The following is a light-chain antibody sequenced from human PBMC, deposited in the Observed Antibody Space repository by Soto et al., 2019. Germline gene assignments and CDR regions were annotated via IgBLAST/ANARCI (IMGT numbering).Light chain of an antibody. CDR3: QSYDSSVSGSV. V-gene: IGLV1-40*01. Sequence: QSVLTQPASVFGAPGQRVTISCTGSSSNIGAGYDVHWYKQLPGTAPKLLMYGNTNRPSRVPDRFSGSKSGTSASLAITGLQSEDEADYYCQSYDSSVSGSVFGTGTKLTVL. CDR2: GNT. CDR1: SSNIGAGYD. J-gene: IGLJ1*01.